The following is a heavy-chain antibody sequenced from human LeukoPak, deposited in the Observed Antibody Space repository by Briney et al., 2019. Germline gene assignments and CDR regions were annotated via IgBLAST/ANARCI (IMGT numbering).Heavy chain of an antibody. CDR2: INHSGST. Sequence: PSETLSLTCAVYGGSFSGYYWSWIRQPSGKGLEWIGEINHSGSTNYNPSLKSRVTISVDTSKNQFSLKLSSVTAADTAVYYCARVVRYYYGSGSYFFDYWGQGTLVTVSS. J-gene: IGHJ4*02. V-gene: IGHV4-34*01. CDR1: GGSFSGYY. D-gene: IGHD3-10*01. CDR3: ARVVRYYYGSGSYFFDY.